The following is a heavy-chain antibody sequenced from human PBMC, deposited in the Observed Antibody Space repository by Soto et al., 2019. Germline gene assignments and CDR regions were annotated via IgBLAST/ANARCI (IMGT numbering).Heavy chain of an antibody. J-gene: IGHJ4*02. V-gene: IGHV3-33*01. D-gene: IGHD2-2*01. CDR3: ARTDCSSSDCPRDLVGAVTMDY. CDR1: GVPFSTYA. CDR2: VWYDGTDK. Sequence: WGSLRLSCAASGVPFSTYAMHWVRQAPGKGLEWVAVVWYDGTDKNYADSVKGRFTISRDNSKSTLYLQMDHLRVEDTGVYHCARTDCSSSDCPRDLVGAVTMDYWGQGTPVTVSS.